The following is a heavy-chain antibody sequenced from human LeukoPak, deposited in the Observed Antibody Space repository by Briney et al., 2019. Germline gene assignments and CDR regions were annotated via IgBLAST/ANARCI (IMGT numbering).Heavy chain of an antibody. Sequence: GESLKISFKGSGYSFISYWIGWVRQMPGKGLEWMGIIYTDDSDTRYSPSFQGQVTISADKSTSTAYLQWSSLKASDTAMYYCARGTGCSGGNCDPDAFDIWGQGTRVTVSS. CDR3: ARGTGCSGGNCDPDAFDI. D-gene: IGHD2-15*01. CDR2: IYTDDSDT. J-gene: IGHJ3*02. V-gene: IGHV5-51*01. CDR1: GYSFISYW.